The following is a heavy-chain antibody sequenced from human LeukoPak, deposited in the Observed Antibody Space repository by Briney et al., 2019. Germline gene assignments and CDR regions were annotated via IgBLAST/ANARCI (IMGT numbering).Heavy chain of an antibody. CDR3: ARRYDGFDY. V-gene: IGHV3-30-3*01. J-gene: IGHJ4*02. Sequence: PGGSLRLSCAASGFTFSSYAVHWVRQAPGRGLEWVAVISYDGSNKYYADSVKGRFSISRDNSKNTLYLQMNSLRAEDTAVYYCARRYDGFDYWGQGTLATVSS. CDR2: ISYDGSNK. CDR1: GFTFSSYA. D-gene: IGHD3-3*01.